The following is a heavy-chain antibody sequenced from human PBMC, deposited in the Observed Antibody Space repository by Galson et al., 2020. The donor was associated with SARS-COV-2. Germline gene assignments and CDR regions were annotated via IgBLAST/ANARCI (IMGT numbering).Heavy chain of an antibody. CDR3: ATTRATYYYGSGSPNWFDP. J-gene: IGHJ5*02. CDR1: GYTLTELS. V-gene: IGHV1-24*01. Sequence: ASVKVSCKVSGYTLTELSMHWVRQAPGKGLEWMGGFDPEDGETIYAQKFQCRVTMTEDTSTDTAYMELSSLRSEDTAVYYCATTRATYYYGSGSPNWFDPWGQGTLVTVSS. D-gene: IGHD3-10*01. CDR2: FDPEDGET.